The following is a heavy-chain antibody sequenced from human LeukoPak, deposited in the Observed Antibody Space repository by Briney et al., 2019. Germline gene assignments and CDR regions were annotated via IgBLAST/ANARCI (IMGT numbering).Heavy chain of an antibody. Sequence: PSETLSLTCTVSGGSVSSRSFYWGWIRQPPGEGLEWIGTVYYSGRTNYTPSPKGRVSISVDTSKTQFSLNLSSVTDADTAVYYCGTSGWEQLLLQWGQGTLVTVSS. V-gene: IGHV4-39*01. CDR2: VYYSGRT. J-gene: IGHJ4*02. D-gene: IGHD1-26*01. CDR1: GGSVSSRSFY. CDR3: GTSGWEQLLLQ.